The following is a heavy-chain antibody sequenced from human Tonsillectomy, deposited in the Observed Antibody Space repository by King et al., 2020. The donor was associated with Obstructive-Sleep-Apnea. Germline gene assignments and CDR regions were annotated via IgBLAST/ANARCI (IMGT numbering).Heavy chain of an antibody. Sequence: VQLVESGGGLVKPGGSLRLSCAASGVTFSNAWMNWVRQAPGKGLEWVGRIKSKTDGGTTDYAAPVQGRFTISRDDSKNTLFLQMNSLKTEDTAVYYCTTKRPGNYYYYGMDVWGHGTTVTVSS. CDR3: TTKRPGNYYYYGMDV. CDR1: GVTFSNAW. V-gene: IGHV3-15*01. CDR2: IKSKTDGGTT. J-gene: IGHJ6*02. D-gene: IGHD6-6*01.